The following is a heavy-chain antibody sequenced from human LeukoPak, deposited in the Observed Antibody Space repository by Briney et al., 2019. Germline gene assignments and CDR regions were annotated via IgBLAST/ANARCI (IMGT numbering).Heavy chain of an antibody. J-gene: IGHJ1*01. D-gene: IGHD2-2*01. CDR3: ARELDCSSTSCSFQH. CDR2: IIPIFGTA. Sequence: ASVKVSCKASGGTFSSYAISWVRQAPGQGLEWMGGIIPIFGTANYAQKFQGRVTITTGESTSTAYMELSSLRSEDTAVYYCARELDCSSTSCSFQHWGQGTLVTVSS. V-gene: IGHV1-69*05. CDR1: GGTFSSYA.